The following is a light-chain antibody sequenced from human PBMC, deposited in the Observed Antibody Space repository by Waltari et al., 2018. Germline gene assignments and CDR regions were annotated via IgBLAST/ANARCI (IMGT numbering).Light chain of an antibody. CDR2: KSS. V-gene: IGKV1-5*03. Sequence: CRARQSIRNGLDWYQQRPGKAPKLLVYKSSTLESGVPSRFSGSGSGTEFTLTISSLQPEDFATYYCQQYNSYSLLSFGGGTKVEIK. CDR3: QQYNSYSLLS. CDR1: QSIRNG. J-gene: IGKJ4*01.